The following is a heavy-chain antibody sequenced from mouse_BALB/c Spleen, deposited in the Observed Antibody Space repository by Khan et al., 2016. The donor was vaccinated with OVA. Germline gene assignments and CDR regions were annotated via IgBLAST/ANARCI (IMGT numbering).Heavy chain of an antibody. CDR3: ARNPFAY. CDR2: IVPYDSET. V-gene: IGHV1-52*01. CDR1: AYNFTIYW. J-gene: IGHJ3*01. Sequence: HVQLKVPRIQLVRPVTSVKPSCQALAYNFTIYWFNWIKHRPQQGLQSTRRIVPYDSETHYNQKFKDKAILTVDKSSNTAYMQLSSLTSEDSAVYYCARNPFAYWGQGTLVTVSA.